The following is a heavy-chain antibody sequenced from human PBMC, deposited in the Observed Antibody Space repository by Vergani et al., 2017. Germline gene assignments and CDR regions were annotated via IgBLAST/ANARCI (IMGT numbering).Heavy chain of an antibody. V-gene: IGHV1-2*02. CDR2: INPDSGGT. Sequence: QVQLVQSGAEVRKPGASVKVSCKSSGYTFTDNNIHWVRQAPGQGLEWMGWINPDSGGTLFAQNFQGRVTMARDTSIDTAYMELSSLRFDDTAVYYCAREPKKNPADYWGQGTLVTVSS. CDR1: GYTFTDNN. J-gene: IGHJ4*02. D-gene: IGHD2-2*01. CDR3: AREPKKNPADY.